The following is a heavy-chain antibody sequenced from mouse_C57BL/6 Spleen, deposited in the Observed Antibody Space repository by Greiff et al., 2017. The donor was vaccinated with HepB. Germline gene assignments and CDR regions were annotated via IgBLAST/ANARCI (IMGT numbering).Heavy chain of an antibody. CDR1: GYAFSSSW. V-gene: IGHV1-82*01. CDR2: IYPGDGDT. Sequence: QVQLKQSGPELVKPGASVKISCKASGYAFSSSWMNWVKQRPGKGLEWIGRIYPGDGDTNYNGKFKGKATLTADKSSSTAYMQLSSLTSEDSAVYFCARPNYGSTHYYAMDYWGQGTSVTVSS. CDR3: ARPNYGSTHYYAMDY. J-gene: IGHJ4*01. D-gene: IGHD1-1*01.